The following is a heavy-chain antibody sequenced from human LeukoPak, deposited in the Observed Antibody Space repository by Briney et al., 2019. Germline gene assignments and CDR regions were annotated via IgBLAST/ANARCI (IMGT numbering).Heavy chain of an antibody. CDR3: ARVRGTYRPDYFDY. CDR1: GVSMTTYY. J-gene: IGHJ4*02. V-gene: IGHV4-59*01. CDR2: IYYTGST. Sequence: SETLSLTCTVSGVSMTTYYWTWIRQPPGKGLEWIGYIYYTGSTNYNSFLKSRVTISVDTSKNQFSLRLNSVTAADTAVYYCARVRGTYRPDYFDYWGQGTLVTVSS. D-gene: IGHD3-16*02.